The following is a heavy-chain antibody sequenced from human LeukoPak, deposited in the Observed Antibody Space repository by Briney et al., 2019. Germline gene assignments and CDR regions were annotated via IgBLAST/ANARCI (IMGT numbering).Heavy chain of an antibody. V-gene: IGHV4-34*01. CDR2: INHSGST. D-gene: IGHD5-12*01. CDR3: ARDRWLRSPFVHFDY. CDR1: GGSFSGYY. Sequence: SETLSLTCAVYGGSFSGYYWSWIRQPPGKGLEWIGEINHSGSTNYNPSLKSRVTISVDTSKNQFSLKLSSVTAADTAVYYCARDRWLRSPFVHFDYWGQGTLVTVSS. J-gene: IGHJ4*02.